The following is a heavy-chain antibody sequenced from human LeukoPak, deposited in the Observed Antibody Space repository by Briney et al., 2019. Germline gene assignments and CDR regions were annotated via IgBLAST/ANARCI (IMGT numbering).Heavy chain of an antibody. CDR3: AREAAVAGNFDY. D-gene: IGHD6-19*01. V-gene: IGHV4-39*02. CDR1: GGSISSSSYY. CDR2: IYYDGST. Sequence: TSETLSLTCTVSGGSISSSSYYWGWIRQPPGKGLEWIASIYYDGSTYYNPSLKSRVTISVDTSKNQFSLKLSSVTAADTAVYYCAREAAVAGNFDYWGQGTLVTVSS. J-gene: IGHJ4*02.